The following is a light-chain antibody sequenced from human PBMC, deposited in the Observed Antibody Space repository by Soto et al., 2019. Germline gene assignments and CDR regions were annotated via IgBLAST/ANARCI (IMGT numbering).Light chain of an antibody. J-gene: IGLJ7*01. Sequence: QSVLSQEPSVSGTPGQRVAMACSGGNSNIGKNTVNWYRQVPGTAPQLLIYSDTLRSFGIPDRFSASKSDTSASLAIGGLQSDDEALYFCAAWDDSPNGLVFGGGTQLTVL. CDR2: SDT. CDR3: AAWDDSPNGLV. CDR1: NSNIGKNT. V-gene: IGLV1-44*01.